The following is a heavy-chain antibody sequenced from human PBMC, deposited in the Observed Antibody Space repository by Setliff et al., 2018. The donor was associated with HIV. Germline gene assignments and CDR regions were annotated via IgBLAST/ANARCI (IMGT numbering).Heavy chain of an antibody. V-gene: IGHV5-51*01. CDR3: ARRGLFHDAFDI. J-gene: IGHJ3*02. Sequence: LGESLKISCKGSGYTFTSYWIGWVRQMPGKGLEWMGIIYPGDSDTRYSPSFQGRVTISADKSINTAYLQWSSLQASDTAMYYCARRGLFHDAFDIWGQGTMVTVSS. D-gene: IGHD3-10*01. CDR2: IYPGDSDT. CDR1: GYTFTSYW.